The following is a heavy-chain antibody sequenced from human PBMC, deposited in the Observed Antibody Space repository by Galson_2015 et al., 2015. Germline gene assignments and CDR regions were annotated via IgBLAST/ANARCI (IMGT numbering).Heavy chain of an antibody. Sequence: SVKVSCKASGYTFTSYAMNWVRQAPGQGLEWMGWINTNTGNPTYAQGFTGRFVFSLDTSVSTAYLQISSLKAEDTAVYYCARDLDIRDILTGGRGDYWGQGTLVTVSS. J-gene: IGHJ4*02. CDR1: GYTFTSYA. CDR2: INTNTGNP. CDR3: ARDLDIRDILTGGRGDY. V-gene: IGHV7-4-1*02. D-gene: IGHD3-9*01.